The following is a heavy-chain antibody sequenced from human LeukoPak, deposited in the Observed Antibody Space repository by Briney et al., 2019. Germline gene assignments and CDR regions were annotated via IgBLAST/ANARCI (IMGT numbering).Heavy chain of an antibody. D-gene: IGHD1-14*01. V-gene: IGHV4-39*01. CDR3: TRSFRDSPVDH. J-gene: IGHJ5*02. CDR2: IYYTGRT. Sequence: SETLSLTCTVSGGSISTNNYYWGWIRQPPGMGLEWIGSIYYTGRTYYNPSLKSRVTISVDTSKNQFSLKLSSVTAADTAVYYCTRSFRDSPVDHWGQGTLVTVSS. CDR1: GGSISTNNYY.